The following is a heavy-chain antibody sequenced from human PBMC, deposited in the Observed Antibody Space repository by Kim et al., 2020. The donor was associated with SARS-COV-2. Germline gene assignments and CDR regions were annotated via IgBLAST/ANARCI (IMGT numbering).Heavy chain of an antibody. V-gene: IGHV4-39*01. J-gene: IGHJ4*02. Sequence: SETLSLTCTVSGGSISSSSYYWGWIRQPPGKGLEWIGSIYYSGSTYYNPSLKSRVTISVDTSKNQFSLKLSSVTAADTALYYCARHVNGDYDYWGQGTL. D-gene: IGHD4-17*01. CDR3: ARHVNGDYDY. CDR2: IYYSGST. CDR1: GGSISSSSYY.